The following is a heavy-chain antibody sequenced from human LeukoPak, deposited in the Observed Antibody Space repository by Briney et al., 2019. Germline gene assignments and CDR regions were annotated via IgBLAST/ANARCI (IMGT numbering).Heavy chain of an antibody. Sequence: PGGSPRVSCAASGFTISGYNMHWVRQAPGKGLEWVASISGGSNFIHYTDSVKGRLTVSRNNAQNSVYLQMNSLRAEDTALYYCARVGGELLPLDYWGQGTLVTVSS. CDR3: ARVGGELLPLDY. V-gene: IGHV3-21*01. CDR1: GFTISGYN. J-gene: IGHJ4*02. D-gene: IGHD1-7*01. CDR2: ISGGSNFI.